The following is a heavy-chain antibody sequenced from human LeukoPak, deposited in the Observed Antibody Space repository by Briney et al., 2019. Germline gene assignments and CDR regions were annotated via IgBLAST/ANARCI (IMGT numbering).Heavy chain of an antibody. CDR3: AKSLLITIVRGVSYFDY. D-gene: IGHD3-10*01. J-gene: IGHJ4*02. Sequence: AGGSLRLSCAASGFTFSNYAMSWVRQAPGKGLEWVSTISGSGGSAYYADFVKGRFTISRDNSKNTLYLQMNSLRAEDTAVYYCAKSLLITIVRGVSYFDYWGQGTLVTVSS. CDR1: GFTFSNYA. V-gene: IGHV3-23*01. CDR2: ISGSGGSA.